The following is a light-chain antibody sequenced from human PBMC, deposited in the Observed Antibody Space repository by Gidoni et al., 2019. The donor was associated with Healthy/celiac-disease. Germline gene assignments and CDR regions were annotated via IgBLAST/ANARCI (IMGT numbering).Light chain of an antibody. CDR3: QQSYSTLT. Sequence: DIQMTQSPSSLSASVGDRVTITCRASQSIRRYLNWYQQKPGKAPKLLIYAASSLQSGVPSRFSGSGSGTDFTINISSLQPEDFATYYCQQSYSTLTFGPGTKVDIK. V-gene: IGKV1-39*01. CDR1: QSIRRY. CDR2: AAS. J-gene: IGKJ3*01.